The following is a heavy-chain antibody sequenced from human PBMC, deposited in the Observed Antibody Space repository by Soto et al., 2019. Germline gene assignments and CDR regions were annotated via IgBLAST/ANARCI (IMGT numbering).Heavy chain of an antibody. J-gene: IGHJ6*02. CDR1: GYTFTSYG. CDR3: ARVKWELLGREYYYGMDV. Sequence: ASVKVSFKASGYTFTSYGISWVRQAPGQGLEWMGWISAYNGNTSYAQKLQGRVTMTTDTSTSTAYMELRSLRSDDTAVYYCARVKWELLGREYYYGMDVWGQGTTVTVSS. D-gene: IGHD1-26*01. CDR2: ISAYNGNT. V-gene: IGHV1-18*01.